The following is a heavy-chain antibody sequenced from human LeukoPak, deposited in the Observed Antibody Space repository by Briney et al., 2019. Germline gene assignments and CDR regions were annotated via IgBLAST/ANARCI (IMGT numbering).Heavy chain of an antibody. CDR1: GFTFDDYA. CDR2: ISWNSGSI. D-gene: IGHD6-19*01. CDR3: AKAIAVDPAFDI. Sequence: GGSLRLSCAASGFTFDDYAMHWVRQAPGKGLEWVSGISWNSGSIGYADSVKGRFTISRDNAKNSLYLQMNSLRAEDTALYYCAKAIAVDPAFDIWGQGTMVAVSS. J-gene: IGHJ3*02. V-gene: IGHV3-9*01.